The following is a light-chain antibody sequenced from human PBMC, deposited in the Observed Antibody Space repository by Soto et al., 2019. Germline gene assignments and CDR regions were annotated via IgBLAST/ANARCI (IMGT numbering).Light chain of an antibody. CDR2: AAS. CDR3: QQASSFPLS. J-gene: IGKJ4*01. CDR1: QDISSD. V-gene: IGKV1-12*01. Sequence: DIQLTQSPSSVSASVGDRVTITCRASQDISSDLAWYQHRPGKGPKFLIYAASTLQNGVPSRFSGTGSGTDFTLTLTSLQPEDFATYFCQQASSFPLSFGGGTKVDMK.